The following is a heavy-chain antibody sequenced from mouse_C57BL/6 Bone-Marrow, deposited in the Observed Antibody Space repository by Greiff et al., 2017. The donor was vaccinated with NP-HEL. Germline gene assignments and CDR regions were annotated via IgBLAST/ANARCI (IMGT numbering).Heavy chain of an antibody. V-gene: IGHV5-12*01. J-gene: IGHJ4*01. CDR2: ISNGGGST. Sequence: ELMLVESGGGLVQPGGSLKLSCAASGFTFSDYYMYWVRQTPEKRLEWVAYISNGGGSTYYPDTVKGRFTIARDNAKNTLYLQMSRLKSEDTAMYYCARHRTTVVANYAMDYWGQGTSVTVSS. CDR1: GFTFSDYY. D-gene: IGHD1-1*01. CDR3: ARHRTTVVANYAMDY.